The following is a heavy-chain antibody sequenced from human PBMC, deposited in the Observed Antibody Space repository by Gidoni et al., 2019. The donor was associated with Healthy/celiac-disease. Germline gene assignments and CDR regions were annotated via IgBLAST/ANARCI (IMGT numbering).Heavy chain of an antibody. J-gene: IGHJ6*03. Sequence: QVQLVQSGAEVKKPGSSVKVSCKASGGTFSSYAISWVRQAPGQGLGWLGGIIPIFGTANYAQKFQGRVTITADESTSTTYMELSSLRSEDTALYYCARASSRDYYMDVWGKGTTVTVSS. V-gene: IGHV1-69*01. CDR3: ARASSRDYYMDV. D-gene: IGHD3-10*01. CDR1: GGTFSSYA. CDR2: IIPIFGTA.